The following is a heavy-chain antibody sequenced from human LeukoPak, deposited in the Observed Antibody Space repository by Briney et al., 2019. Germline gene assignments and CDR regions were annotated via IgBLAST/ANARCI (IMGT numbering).Heavy chain of an antibody. CDR3: ARSTAGIIAVAGSDY. J-gene: IGHJ4*02. Sequence: HGGSPRLSCAASGLTFDDYVMSWGPPAPGKGLEWVSGIKWNGGSTDYADSVKVRVTISRDNAKYSLYLQMNSLRAEDTALYYCARSTAGIIAVAGSDYWGQGTLVTVSS. D-gene: IGHD6-19*01. V-gene: IGHV3-20*04. CDR2: IKWNGGST. CDR1: GLTFDDYV.